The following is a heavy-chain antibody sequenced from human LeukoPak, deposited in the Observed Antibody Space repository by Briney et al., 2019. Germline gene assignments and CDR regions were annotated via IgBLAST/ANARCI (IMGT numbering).Heavy chain of an antibody. CDR1: GFTFSSYA. V-gene: IGHV3-23*01. J-gene: IGHJ4*02. D-gene: IGHD3-3*01. Sequence: GGSLRLSCAASGFTFSSYAMSWVRQAPRKGLEWVSAISGSGGSTYYADSVKGRFTISRDNSKNTLYLQMNSLRAEDTAVYYCAKDLDFWSGPLDYWGQGTLVTVSS. CDR3: AKDLDFWSGPLDY. CDR2: ISGSGGST.